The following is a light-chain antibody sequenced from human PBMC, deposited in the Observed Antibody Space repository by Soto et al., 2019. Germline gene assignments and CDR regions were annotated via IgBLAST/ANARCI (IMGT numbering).Light chain of an antibody. V-gene: IGKV3-20*01. J-gene: IGKJ2*01. CDR1: QSVTSNY. CDR3: QQYGSSPRT. CDR2: GAS. Sequence: EIVLTQSPGTLSLSPGERATLSCRASQSVTSNYLAWYQHKPGQAPRLLFYGASSTATGIPDRFGGSGAGTDFALIISRLEHEDFAVYYYQQYGSSPRTFGQGTKLEIK.